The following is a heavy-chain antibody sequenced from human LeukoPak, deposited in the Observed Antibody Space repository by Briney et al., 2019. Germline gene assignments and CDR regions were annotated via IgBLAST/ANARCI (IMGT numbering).Heavy chain of an antibody. CDR2: ISSRRSYI. CDR3: ATHSSDWQTVDL. Sequence: PGGSLRLSCAPPGFSSSAYTMNWVRQVPGKGLEWVSSISSRRSYIYYRDSVEGRFIISRDNAKNSLYLQMNSLRPEDTALYYCATHSSDWQTVDLWGQGTQVTVSS. J-gene: IGHJ5*02. V-gene: IGHV3-21*01. D-gene: IGHD6-19*01. CDR1: GFSSSAYT.